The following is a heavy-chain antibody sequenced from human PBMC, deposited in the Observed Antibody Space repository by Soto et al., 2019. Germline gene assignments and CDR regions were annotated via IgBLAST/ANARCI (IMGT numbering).Heavy chain of an antibody. Sequence: SVKVSCKASGYMFSSYAISWVRQAPGQGLEWMGWISAYNGNTNYAQKLQGRVTMTTDTSTSTAYMELTSLRSDDTAVYYCARDFSYQMPLNYDYWGQGTLVTVSS. CDR1: GYMFSSYA. CDR2: ISAYNGNT. J-gene: IGHJ4*02. CDR3: ARDFSYQMPLNYDY. D-gene: IGHD2-2*01. V-gene: IGHV1-18*01.